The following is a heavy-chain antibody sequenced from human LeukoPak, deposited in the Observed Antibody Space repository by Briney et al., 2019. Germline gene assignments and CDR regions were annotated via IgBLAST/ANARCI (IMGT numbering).Heavy chain of an antibody. V-gene: IGHV3-21*01. CDR3: ARDGGLAVAGTVDY. Sequence: PGGSLLLSCAASGFTFSSYSMNWGRPAPGKGLEWVSSISSSSSYIYYADSVKGRFTISRDNAKNSLYLQMNSLRAEDTAVYYCARDGGLAVAGTVDYWGQGTLVTVSS. CDR1: GFTFSSYS. D-gene: IGHD6-19*01. J-gene: IGHJ4*02. CDR2: ISSSSSYI.